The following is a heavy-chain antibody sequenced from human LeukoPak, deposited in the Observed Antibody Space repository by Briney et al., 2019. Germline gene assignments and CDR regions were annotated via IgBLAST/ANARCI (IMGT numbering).Heavy chain of an antibody. V-gene: IGHV4-34*01. CDR1: GGSFSGYY. Sequence: PSETLSLTCAVYGGSFSGYYWSWIRQPPGKGLEWIGEINHSGSTNYNPSLKSRVTISVDTSKNQFSLKLSSVTAADTAVYYCAADILTGYPSYYFDYWGQGTLVTVSS. D-gene: IGHD3-9*01. J-gene: IGHJ4*02. CDR3: AADILTGYPSYYFDY. CDR2: INHSGST.